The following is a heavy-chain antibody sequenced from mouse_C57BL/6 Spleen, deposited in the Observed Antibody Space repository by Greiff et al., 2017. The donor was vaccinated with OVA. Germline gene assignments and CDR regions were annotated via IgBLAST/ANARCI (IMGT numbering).Heavy chain of an antibody. J-gene: IGHJ3*01. Sequence: QVHVKQSGAELVRPGASVTLSCKASGYTFTDYEMHWVKQTPVHGLEWIGAIDPETGGTAYNQKFKGKAILTADKSSSTAYMELRSLTSEDSAVYYCTRGGGNPSWFAYWGQGTLVTVSA. CDR3: TRGGGNPSWFAY. D-gene: IGHD1-1*02. CDR2: IDPETGGT. CDR1: GYTFTDYE. V-gene: IGHV1-15*01.